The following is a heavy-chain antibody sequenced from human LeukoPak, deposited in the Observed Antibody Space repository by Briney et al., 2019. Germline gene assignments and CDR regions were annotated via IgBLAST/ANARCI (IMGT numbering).Heavy chain of an antibody. Sequence: PSETLSLTCTVSGGSISSDNYYWSWIRQHPGKGLEWIGYIYYSGSAYYSPSLKSRVTISVDTSKNQFSLKLSSVTAADTAVYYCATNWGTIAVAGRSLREGYGMDVWGQGTTVTVSS. J-gene: IGHJ6*02. CDR3: ATNWGTIAVAGRSLREGYGMDV. V-gene: IGHV4-31*03. D-gene: IGHD6-19*01. CDR1: GGSISSDNYY. CDR2: IYYSGSA.